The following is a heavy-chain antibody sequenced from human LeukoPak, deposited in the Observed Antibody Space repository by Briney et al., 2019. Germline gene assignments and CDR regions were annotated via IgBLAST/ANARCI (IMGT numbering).Heavy chain of an antibody. CDR2: INPSGGST. CDR3: ATTEWELPYY. J-gene: IGHJ4*02. Sequence: ASVKVSCKASGYTFTNYYMHWVRQAPGQGLEWMGIINPSGGSTRYAQKFQGRVTMTRDTSTSTVYMELSSLRSEDTAVYYCATTEWELPYYWGQGTLVTVSS. V-gene: IGHV1-46*01. D-gene: IGHD1-26*01. CDR1: GYTFTNYY.